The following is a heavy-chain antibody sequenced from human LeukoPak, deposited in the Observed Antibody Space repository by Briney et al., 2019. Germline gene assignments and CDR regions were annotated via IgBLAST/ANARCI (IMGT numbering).Heavy chain of an antibody. D-gene: IGHD1-26*01. CDR3: AKMPRSSPIFGSYLRHTHYYYYGMDV. CDR1: GFTFSSYG. Sequence: PGGSLRLSCAASGFTFSSYGMHWVRQAPGKGLEWVAVIWYDGSNKYYADSVKGRFTISRDNSKNTLYLQMNSLRAEDTAVYYCAKMPRSSPIFGSYLRHTHYYYYGMDVWGQGTTVTVSS. J-gene: IGHJ6*02. CDR2: IWYDGSNK. V-gene: IGHV3-33*06.